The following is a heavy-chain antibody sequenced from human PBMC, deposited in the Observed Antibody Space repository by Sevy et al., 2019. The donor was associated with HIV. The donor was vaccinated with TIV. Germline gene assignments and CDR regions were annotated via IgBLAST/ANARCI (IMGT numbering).Heavy chain of an antibody. CDR2: FSFGCGKI. CDR3: AREGCTKPHDY. V-gene: IGHV3-23*01. Sequence: GGSLRLSCAASGFTFSKYSMSWIRQTPGKGLEWVSTFSFGCGKINYADSVKGRFTISRDDSRKPFYLRMNSLRAEDTAIYYCAREGCTKPHDYWGQGTVVTVSS. CDR1: GFTFSKYS. D-gene: IGHD2-8*01. J-gene: IGHJ4*02.